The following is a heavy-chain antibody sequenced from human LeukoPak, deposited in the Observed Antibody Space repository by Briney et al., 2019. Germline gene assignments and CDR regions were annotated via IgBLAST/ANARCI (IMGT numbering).Heavy chain of an antibody. V-gene: IGHV3-21*01. CDR3: ARVRLQPRTLLDDAFDI. Sequence: GGSLRLSCAASGFTFSSYSMNWVRQAPGKGLEWVSSISTSSIYIYYADSLKGRFTISRDNAKNSLYLQMNSLRAEDTAVYYCARVRLQPRTLLDDAFDIWGQGTMVTVSS. CDR2: ISTSSIYI. J-gene: IGHJ3*02. CDR1: GFTFSSYS. D-gene: IGHD1-14*01.